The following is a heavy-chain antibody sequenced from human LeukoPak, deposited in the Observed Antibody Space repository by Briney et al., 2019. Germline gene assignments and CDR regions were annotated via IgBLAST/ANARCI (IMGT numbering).Heavy chain of an antibody. Sequence: ASVKVSCKASGYTFTAHYIHWVRQAPGQGLEWMGWIDPNSGGTNYAQKFLGSVTMTGDTSINTAFMELSRLRSDDAAIYYCARGRGTTMVRGVITNYFDLWGRGSLVTVSS. CDR2: IDPNSGGT. V-gene: IGHV1-2*02. CDR3: ARGRGTTMVRGVITNYFDL. J-gene: IGHJ2*01. D-gene: IGHD3-10*01. CDR1: GYTFTAHY.